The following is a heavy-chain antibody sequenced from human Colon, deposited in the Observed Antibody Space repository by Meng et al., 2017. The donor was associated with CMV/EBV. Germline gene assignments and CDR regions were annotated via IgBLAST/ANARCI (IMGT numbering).Heavy chain of an antibody. CDR2: IIPIIGVT. J-gene: IGHJ4*02. CDR3: ARLLGVTPERNSKYFDS. D-gene: IGHD4-11*01. CDR1: GTTFSSHG. V-gene: IGHV1-69*10. Sequence: SVEVSCKASGTTFSSHGLSWVRQAPGQGLEWMGGIIPIIGVTNYAQKFQGRVTMTADRSTNTAYMELSSLRPEDTAVYYCARLLGVTPERNSKYFDSWGQGTLVTVSS.